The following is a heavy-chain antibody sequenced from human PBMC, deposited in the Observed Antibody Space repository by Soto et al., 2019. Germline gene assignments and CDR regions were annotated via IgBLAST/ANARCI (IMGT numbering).Heavy chain of an antibody. Sequence: VQLVQSGAEVKKPGSSVKLSCKASGGTFNRYTISWVRQAPGQGLEWMGGCIPIFGTANYAQKFQGRVAIIADESTRAAYMELRSLRSEDTAVYYCALWGFRDGNNSKYNYSGMDVWGQGTTVTVSS. CDR1: GGTFNRYT. CDR3: ALWGFRDGNNSKYNYSGMDV. CDR2: CIPIFGTA. D-gene: IGHD1-1*01. V-gene: IGHV1-69*01. J-gene: IGHJ6*02.